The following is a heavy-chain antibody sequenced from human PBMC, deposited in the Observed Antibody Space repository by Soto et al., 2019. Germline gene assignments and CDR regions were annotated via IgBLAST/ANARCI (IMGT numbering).Heavy chain of an antibody. CDR1: GDSIRSSY. V-gene: IGHV4-4*07. CDR2: IYTSGST. Sequence: SGTLYLTSAVSGDSIRSSYWSWRLHRTGKGREWSGRIYTSGSTNYNTSLKSRVTMSVDTSTNQFSLKLSSVTAADTAVYYCARLRGYSSSSAWETYYSSGMDVWGQGTTVTVSS. CDR3: ARLRGYSSSSAWETYYSSGMDV. D-gene: IGHD6-6*01. J-gene: IGHJ6*02.